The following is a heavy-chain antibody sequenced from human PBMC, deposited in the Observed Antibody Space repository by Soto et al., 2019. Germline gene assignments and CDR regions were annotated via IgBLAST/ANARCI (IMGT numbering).Heavy chain of an antibody. CDR3: ASAPSYDFWSGYYYY. J-gene: IGHJ4*02. V-gene: IGHV3-53*01. Sequence: GGSLRLSCAASGFTVSSNYMSWVRQAPGKGLEWVSVIYSGGSTYYADSVKGRFTISRDNSKNTLYLQMNSLRAEDTAVYYCASAPSYDFWSGYYYYWGQGTLVTVSS. CDR1: GFTVSSNY. CDR2: IYSGGST. D-gene: IGHD3-3*01.